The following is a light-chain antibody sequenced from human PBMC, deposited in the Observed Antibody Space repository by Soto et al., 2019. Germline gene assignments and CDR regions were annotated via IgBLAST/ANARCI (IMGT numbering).Light chain of an antibody. CDR2: GAS. CDR1: QSVSSN. Sequence: TQSPGTLSSSPGERATLSCRASQSVSSNLAWYQQKPGQAPRLLIYGASTRATGIPARFSGSGSGTEFTLTISSLQSEDFAVYYCQQRSNWPITFGQGTRLEI. CDR3: QQRSNWPIT. J-gene: IGKJ5*01. V-gene: IGKV3-15*01.